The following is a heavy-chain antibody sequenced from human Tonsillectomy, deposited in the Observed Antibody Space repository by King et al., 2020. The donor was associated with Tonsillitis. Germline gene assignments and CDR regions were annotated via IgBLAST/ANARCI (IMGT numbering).Heavy chain of an antibody. CDR3: ARDGGRVTIHFEGYFDL. V-gene: IGHV3-30*01. CDR1: GFTFSSYA. J-gene: IGHJ2*01. Sequence: VQLVESGGGVVQPGRSLRLSCAASGFTFSSYAMHWVRQAPGKGLEWVAVISYDGSNKYYADSVKGRFTISRDNSKNTLYLQRNSRRAEDTAVYYCARDGGRVTIHFEGYFDLWGRGTLVTVSS. CDR2: ISYDGSNK. D-gene: IGHD3-3*01.